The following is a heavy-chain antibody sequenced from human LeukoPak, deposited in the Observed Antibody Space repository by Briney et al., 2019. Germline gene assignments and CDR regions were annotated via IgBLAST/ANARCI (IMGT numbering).Heavy chain of an antibody. CDR3: ARVTESSYGDYAVDY. D-gene: IGHD4-17*01. V-gene: IGHV4-61*02. J-gene: IGHJ4*02. CDR1: GGSISSGSYY. Sequence: SQTLSLTCTVSGGSISSGSYYWSWIRQPAGKGLEWIGRIYTSGSTNYNPSLKSRVTISVDTSKNQFSLKLSSVTAADTAVYYCARVTESSYGDYAVDYWGQGTLVTVSS. CDR2: IYTSGST.